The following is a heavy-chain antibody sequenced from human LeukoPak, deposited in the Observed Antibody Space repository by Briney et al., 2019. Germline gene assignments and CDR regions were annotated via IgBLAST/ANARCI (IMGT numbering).Heavy chain of an antibody. V-gene: IGHV4-34*01. J-gene: IGHJ5*02. D-gene: IGHD6-13*01. CDR3: ARENHSRISP. CDR1: GGSFSGYY. CDR2: INHSGST. Sequence: PSETLSLTCAVYGGSFSGYYWSWIRQPPGKGLEWIGEINHSGSTNYNPSLKSRVTISVDTSKNQFSLKLSSVTAADTAVYYCARENHSRISPWGQGTLVTVSS.